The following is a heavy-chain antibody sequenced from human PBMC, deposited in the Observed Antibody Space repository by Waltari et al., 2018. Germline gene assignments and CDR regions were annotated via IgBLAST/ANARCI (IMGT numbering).Heavy chain of an antibody. CDR3: ARGAYCGGDCYSYYMDV. CDR2: IKQDGSEK. D-gene: IGHD2-21*01. CDR1: GFTFSSYW. Sequence: EVQLVESGGGLVQPGGSLRLSCAASGFTFSSYWMSWVRQAPGKGLEWVANIKQDGSEKYYVDSVKGRFTISRDNTKNSLYLQMNSLRAEDTAVYYCARGAYCGGDCYSYYMDVWGKGTTVTVSS. J-gene: IGHJ6*03. V-gene: IGHV3-7*04.